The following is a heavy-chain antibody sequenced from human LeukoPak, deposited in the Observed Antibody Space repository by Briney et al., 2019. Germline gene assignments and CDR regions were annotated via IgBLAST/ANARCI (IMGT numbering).Heavy chain of an antibody. D-gene: IGHD2-2*01. CDR2: TYYRSKWYN. CDR1: GDSVSSNSAA. CDR3: ARTRSTHFDY. J-gene: IGHJ4*02. V-gene: IGHV6-1*01. Sequence: SQTLSLTCALSGDSVSSNSAAWNWIRQSPSRGLEWLGRTYYRSKWYNDYADSVQGRITINPDASKNQVYLQLNSVTPEDTAVYYCARTRSTHFDYWGQGTLVTVSS.